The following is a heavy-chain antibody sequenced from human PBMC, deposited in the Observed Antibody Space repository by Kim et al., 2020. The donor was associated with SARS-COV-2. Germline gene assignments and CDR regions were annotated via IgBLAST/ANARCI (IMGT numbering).Heavy chain of an antibody. J-gene: IGHJ4*02. D-gene: IGHD1-1*01. CDR3: ARHLRGSTTSLDN. CDR2: TDSSFHS. V-gene: IGHV5-10-1*01. CDR1: GYSFSSHW. Sequence: GESLKISCKGSGYSFSSHWISWVRQTPEKGLEWMGRTDSSFHSDYSPSFEGHVSISVDKSLTTAYLQWSSLRASDSAIYFCARHLRGSTTSLDNWGQGTRVTVSS.